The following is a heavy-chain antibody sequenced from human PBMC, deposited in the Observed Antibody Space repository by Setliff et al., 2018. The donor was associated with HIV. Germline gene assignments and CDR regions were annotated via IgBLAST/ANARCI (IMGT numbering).Heavy chain of an antibody. D-gene: IGHD5-18*01. Sequence: PSETLSLTCAVYGGSLSGYYWSWIRQPPGKGLEWIGYIYYSGSTNYNPSLKSRVTISVDTSKNQFSLKLSSVTAADTAVYYCASGEYNYGYRFDYWGQGTLVTVSS. CDR1: GGSLSGYY. CDR3: ASGEYNYGYRFDY. V-gene: IGHV4-59*01. J-gene: IGHJ4*02. CDR2: IYYSGST.